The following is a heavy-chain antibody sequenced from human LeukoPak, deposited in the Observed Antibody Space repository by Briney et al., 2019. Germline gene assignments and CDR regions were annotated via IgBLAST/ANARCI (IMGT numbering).Heavy chain of an antibody. V-gene: IGHV4-59*12. CDR1: GGSISSYY. CDR3: ARMVAFWCSSTSCYSVYYYYYYYMDV. CDR2: IYYSGST. D-gene: IGHD2-2*01. Sequence: PSETLSLTCTVSGGSISSYYWSWIRQPPGKGLEWIGYIYYSGSTNYNPSLKSRVTISVDTSKNQFSLKLSSVTAADTAVYYCARMVAFWCSSTSCYSVYYYYYYYMDVWGKGTTVTISS. J-gene: IGHJ6*03.